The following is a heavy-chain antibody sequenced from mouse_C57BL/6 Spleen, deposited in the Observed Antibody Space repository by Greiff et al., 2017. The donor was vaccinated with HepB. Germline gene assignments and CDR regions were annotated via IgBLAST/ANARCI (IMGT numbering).Heavy chain of an antibody. D-gene: IGHD2-3*01. CDR1: GYTFTSYW. V-gene: IGHV1-61*01. CDR3: ARCDGYSGY. CDR2: IYPSDSET. J-gene: IGHJ2*01. Sequence: VQLQQPGAELVRPGSSVKLSCKASGYTFTSYWMDWVKQRPGQGLEWIGNIYPSDSETHYNQKFKDKATLTVDKSSSTAYMQLSSLTSEDSAVYYCARCDGYSGYWGQGTTLTVSS.